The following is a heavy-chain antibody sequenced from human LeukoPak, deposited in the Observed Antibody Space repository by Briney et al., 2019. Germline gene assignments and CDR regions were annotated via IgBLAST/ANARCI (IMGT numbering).Heavy chain of an antibody. J-gene: IGHJ4*02. Sequence: SETLSLTCTVSGGSISTYYWSWIRQPPGKGLEWIGYIYDSGSAYYNPSLKSRVTISLDTSKNQFSLKLRSVTAADTAVYCCARDFGSGTPGGDYWGQGTLVTVSS. CDR2: IYDSGSA. D-gene: IGHD3-10*01. CDR3: ARDFGSGTPGGDY. V-gene: IGHV4-59*01. CDR1: GGSISTYY.